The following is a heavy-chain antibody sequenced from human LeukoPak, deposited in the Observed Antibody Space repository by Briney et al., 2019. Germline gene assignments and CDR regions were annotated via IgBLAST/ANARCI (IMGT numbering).Heavy chain of an antibody. CDR1: GFTFSSYS. V-gene: IGHV3-48*01. CDR2: ISSSSSTI. D-gene: IGHD3-9*01. Sequence: GGSLRLSCAASGFTFSSYSMNWVRQAPGKGLEWVSYISSSSSTIYYADSVKGRFTISRDNAKNSLYLQMNSLRAEDTAVYYCAKVPRQHDNWFDPWGQGTLVTVSS. CDR3: AKVPRQHDNWFDP. J-gene: IGHJ5*02.